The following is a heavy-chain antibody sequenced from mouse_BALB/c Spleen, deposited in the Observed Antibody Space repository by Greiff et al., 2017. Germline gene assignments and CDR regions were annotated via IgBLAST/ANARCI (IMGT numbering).Heavy chain of an antibody. CDR2: IYPYNGGT. V-gene: IGHV1S29*02. Sequence: EVQLQQSGPELVKPGASVKISCKASGYTFTDYNMHWVKQSHGKSLEWIGYIYPYNGGTGYNQKFKSKATLTVDNSSSTAYMELRSLTSEDSAVYYCASYGSSYVYAMDYWGQGTSVTVSS. D-gene: IGHD1-1*01. CDR1: GYTFTDYN. CDR3: ASYGSSYVYAMDY. J-gene: IGHJ4*01.